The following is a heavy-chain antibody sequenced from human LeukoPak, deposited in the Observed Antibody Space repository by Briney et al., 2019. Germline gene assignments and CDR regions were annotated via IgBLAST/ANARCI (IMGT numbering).Heavy chain of an antibody. CDR2: INPNSGGT. CDR3: ARSPVRGVITDPDY. J-gene: IGHJ4*02. CDR1: GYTFTVYY. V-gene: IGHV1-2*02. Sequence: ASVKVSCKASGYTFTVYYMHWVRQAPGQGLEWMGWINPNSGGTNYAQKFQGRVTMTRDTSISTAYMELSRLRSDDTAVYYCARSPVRGVITDPDYWGQGTLVTVSS. D-gene: IGHD3-10*01.